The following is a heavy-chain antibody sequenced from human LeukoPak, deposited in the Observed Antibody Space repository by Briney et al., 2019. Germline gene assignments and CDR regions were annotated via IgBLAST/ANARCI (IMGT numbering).Heavy chain of an antibody. CDR3: ARAVGSSESNWFDP. V-gene: IGHV4-4*07. CDR1: GGSISSYY. J-gene: IGHJ5*02. CDR2: IYTSGST. Sequence: SETLSLTCTVSGGSISSYYWSWIRQPAGKGLEWIGRIYTSGSTNYNPSLKSRVTISVDTSKNQFSLKVSSVTAADTAVYYCARAVGSSESNWFDPWGQGTLATVSS. D-gene: IGHD3-10*01.